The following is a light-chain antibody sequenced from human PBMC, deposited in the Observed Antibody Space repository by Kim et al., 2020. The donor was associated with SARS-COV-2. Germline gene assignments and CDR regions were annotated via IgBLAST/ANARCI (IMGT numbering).Light chain of an antibody. Sequence: SPGERATLSCRASQSISTYLAWYQHKPGQAPRLLIYDASNRATGLPARFSGSGSGTDFTLTISGLEPEDFAVYYCQQRTNWPPLTFGGGTKVDIK. CDR3: QQRTNWPPLT. V-gene: IGKV3-11*01. CDR1: QSISTY. CDR2: DAS. J-gene: IGKJ4*01.